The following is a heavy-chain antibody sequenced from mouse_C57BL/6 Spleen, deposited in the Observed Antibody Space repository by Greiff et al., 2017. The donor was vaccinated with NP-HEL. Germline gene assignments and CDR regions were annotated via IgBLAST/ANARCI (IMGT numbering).Heavy chain of an antibody. V-gene: IGHV5-17*01. D-gene: IGHD1-1*01. Sequence: EVQLVESGGGLVKPGGSLKLSCAASGFTFSDYGMHWVRQAPEKGLEWVAYISSGSSTIYYAATVKGRITISRDNAKNTLFLQMTSLRSEDTAMYYCARAYYYGSSSGWYFDVWGTGTTVTVSS. CDR3: ARAYYYGSSSGWYFDV. CDR2: ISSGSSTI. J-gene: IGHJ1*03. CDR1: GFTFSDYG.